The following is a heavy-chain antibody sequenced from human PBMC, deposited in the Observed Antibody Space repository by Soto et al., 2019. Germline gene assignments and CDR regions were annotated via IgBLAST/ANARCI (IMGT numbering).Heavy chain of an antibody. J-gene: IGHJ4*02. Sequence: QVHLVQSGAEVKKPGASVKVSCKASGYTFTNYYIHWVRQAPGQGLEWLGTIRPSGGRTEYAQRFQGRVTMTRDTSTSTVYIELTSLTSEDTAVYYCAREPNESYYFDYWGQGTLVTVSS. CDR1: GYTFTNYY. D-gene: IGHD5-18*01. CDR3: AREPNESYYFDY. V-gene: IGHV1-46*01. CDR2: IRPSGGRT.